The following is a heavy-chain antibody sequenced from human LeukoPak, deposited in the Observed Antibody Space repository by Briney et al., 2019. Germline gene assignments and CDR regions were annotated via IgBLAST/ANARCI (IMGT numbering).Heavy chain of an antibody. CDR2: VYLADSDI. J-gene: IGHJ5*02. CDR3: AKSGATLGEFDP. CDR1: GYRFTNYW. Sequence: GESLNISCQGSGYRFTNYWIAWLRQMPAKELAWMDVVYLADSDIKYIPSFQRSVTISADKSSSKAYLQSSRLKASDTAMYYCAKSGATLGEFDPWGQGTLVTVSS. V-gene: IGHV5-51*01. D-gene: IGHD5-24*01.